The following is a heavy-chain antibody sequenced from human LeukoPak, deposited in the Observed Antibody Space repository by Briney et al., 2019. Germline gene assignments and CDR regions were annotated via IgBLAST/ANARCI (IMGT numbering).Heavy chain of an antibody. J-gene: IGHJ4*02. CDR1: GFTFTSYA. Sequence: GGSLTLSCAGSGFTFTSYAMSWVRQAPGQGLEWVSVISDSGDYTSYADSVRGRFTISRDNSMNTLYLQMISLRPEDTAVYYCAKDTSIGNYCNNGVCSPFDYWGQGTLVTVSS. D-gene: IGHD2-8*01. V-gene: IGHV3-23*01. CDR2: ISDSGDYT. CDR3: AKDTSIGNYCNNGVCSPFDY.